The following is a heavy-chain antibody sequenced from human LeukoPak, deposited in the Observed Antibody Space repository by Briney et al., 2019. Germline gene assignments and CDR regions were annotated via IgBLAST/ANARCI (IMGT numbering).Heavy chain of an antibody. CDR3: AKDDYDFWSGISRAFDI. CDR2: IRYDGSNK. CDR1: GFIFSSYG. V-gene: IGHV3-30*02. Sequence: PGGSLRLSCTTSGFIFSSYGMHWVRQAPGKGLEWVAFIRYDGSNKYYADSVKGRFTISRDNSKNTLYLQMNSLRAEDTAVYYCAKDDYDFWSGISRAFDIWGQGTMVTVSS. D-gene: IGHD3-3*01. J-gene: IGHJ3*02.